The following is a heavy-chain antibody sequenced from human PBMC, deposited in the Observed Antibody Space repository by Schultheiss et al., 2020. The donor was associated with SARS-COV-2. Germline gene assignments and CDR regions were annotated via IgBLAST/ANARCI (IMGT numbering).Heavy chain of an antibody. Sequence: GGSLRLSCAASGFTFSSYAMSWVRQAPGKGLEWVSGINWNGGSTGYADSVKGRFTISRDNAKNSLYLQMNSLRAEDTALYYCASLAMGSAYYMDVWGKGTTVTVSS. V-gene: IGHV3-20*04. CDR3: ASLAMGSAYYMDV. D-gene: IGHD5-18*01. CDR1: GFTFSSYA. J-gene: IGHJ6*03. CDR2: INWNGGST.